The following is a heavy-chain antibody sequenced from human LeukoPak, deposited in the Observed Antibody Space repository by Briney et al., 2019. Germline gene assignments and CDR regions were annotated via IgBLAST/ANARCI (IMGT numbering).Heavy chain of an antibody. D-gene: IGHD1-14*01. CDR1: GGSISSYY. CDR2: IYYSGST. V-gene: IGHV4-59*01. Sequence: PSETLSLTXTVSGGSISSYYWSWIRQPPGKGLDGIGDIYYSGSTNYNSSLKSRVTISVDTSKNQFSLKLSSVTAADTAVYYCARTRTRHXAFDXXGQGTMVTVXS. CDR3: ARTRTRHXAFDX. J-gene: IGHJ3*01.